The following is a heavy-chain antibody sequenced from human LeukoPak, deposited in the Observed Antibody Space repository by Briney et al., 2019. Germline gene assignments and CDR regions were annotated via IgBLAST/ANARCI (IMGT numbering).Heavy chain of an antibody. CDR3: ARDLAWGAFDY. V-gene: IGHV3-23*01. CDR1: GFTFSSYA. D-gene: IGHD7-27*01. CDR2: ISLIGGST. J-gene: IGHJ4*02. Sequence: GGSLRLSCAASGFTFSSYAMSWVRQPPGKGLEWVSTISLIGGSTYYADSVKGRFTISRDNSKNTVYLQMNSLRADDTAVYYCARDLAWGAFDYWGQGTLVTVSS.